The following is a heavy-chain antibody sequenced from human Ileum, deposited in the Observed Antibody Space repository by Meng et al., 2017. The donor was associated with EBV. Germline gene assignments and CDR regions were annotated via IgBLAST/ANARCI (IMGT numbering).Heavy chain of an antibody. CDR1: GYSLSSTNW. CDR3: ARNVPGTSAYYD. V-gene: IGHV4-28*01. CDR2: IYSSGST. D-gene: IGHD3-22*01. J-gene: IGHJ4*02. Sequence: RPQAAGPGLVQTSDPLSLRCAVSGYSLSSTNWWGWIRQPPGKGLEWIGYIYSSGSTSYNPSLKSRVTMSVDTSKNQFSLNLNSVTAVDTAVYYCARNVPGTSAYYDWGQGTLVTVSS.